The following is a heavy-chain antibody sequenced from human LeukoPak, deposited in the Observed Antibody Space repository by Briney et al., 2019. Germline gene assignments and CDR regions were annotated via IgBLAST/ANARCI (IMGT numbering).Heavy chain of an antibody. J-gene: IGHJ4*02. CDR1: RFIFSSYA. Sequence: GGSLRLSCAASRFIFSSYAMGWVRQAPGKGLEWVSTISGSGATTYYADSVKGRFTISRDNSKNTLYLQMNSLRAEDTAVYFCAKAPFSSGWSGNYFDFWGQGTPVTVSS. CDR2: ISGSGATT. V-gene: IGHV3-23*01. CDR3: AKAPFSSGWSGNYFDF. D-gene: IGHD6-13*01.